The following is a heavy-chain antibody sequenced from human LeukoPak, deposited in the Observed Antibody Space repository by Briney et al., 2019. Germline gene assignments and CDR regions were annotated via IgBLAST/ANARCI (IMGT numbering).Heavy chain of an antibody. Sequence: HPGGSLRLSCAASGFTVSSNYMSWVRQAPGKGLEWVSVIYSGGSTYYVDSVKGRFTISRDNSKNTLYLQMNSLRAEDTAVYYCAMIEQVVSNVEGGYWGQGTLVTVSS. CDR3: AMIEQVVSNVEGGY. D-gene: IGHD6-6*01. CDR1: GFTVSSNY. V-gene: IGHV3-66*01. J-gene: IGHJ4*02. CDR2: IYSGGST.